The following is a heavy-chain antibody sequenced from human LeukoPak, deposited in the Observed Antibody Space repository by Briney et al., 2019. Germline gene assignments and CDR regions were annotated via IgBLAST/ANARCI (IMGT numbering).Heavy chain of an antibody. D-gene: IGHD3-22*01. CDR3: ARDYYDSSGYFYGMDV. CDR2: ISYDGSNK. V-gene: IGHV3-30*14. Sequence: PGGSLRLSCAASGFTFSGYPIHWVRQAPGKGLEWVAVISYDGSNKYYADSVKGRFTISRDNSKNTLYLQMNSLRAEDTAVYYCARDYYDSSGYFYGMDVWGQGTTVTVSS. CDR1: GFTFSGYP. J-gene: IGHJ6*02.